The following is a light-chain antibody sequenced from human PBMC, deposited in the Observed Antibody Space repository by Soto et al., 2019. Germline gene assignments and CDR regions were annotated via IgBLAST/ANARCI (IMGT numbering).Light chain of an antibody. V-gene: IGKV3-20*01. CDR2: GAS. Sequence: EIVLTQAPGTLSLSPGERATLSCRASQSVSSSYLDWYQQKPGQAPRLLIYGASSRATGIPDRFSGSGSGTDFTLTISRLEPEDVAVYSGHQYDSSPPTFGGGTKGEIK. J-gene: IGKJ4*01. CDR3: HQYDSSPPT. CDR1: QSVSSSY.